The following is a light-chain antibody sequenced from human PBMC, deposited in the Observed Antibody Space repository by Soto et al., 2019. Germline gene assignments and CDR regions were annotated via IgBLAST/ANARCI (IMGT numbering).Light chain of an antibody. CDR3: QQYSDAPLT. CDR2: GAS. V-gene: IGKV3-20*01. J-gene: IGKJ4*01. CDR1: QTISRSL. Sequence: EIVLTQSPGTLSLSPGEGATLSCRASQTISRSLLAWYQQKPGQAPRLLISGASSRATGIPDSFSGSGSGTDFTLTISRLEPEDFAAYYCQQYSDAPLTFGGGTKVEIK.